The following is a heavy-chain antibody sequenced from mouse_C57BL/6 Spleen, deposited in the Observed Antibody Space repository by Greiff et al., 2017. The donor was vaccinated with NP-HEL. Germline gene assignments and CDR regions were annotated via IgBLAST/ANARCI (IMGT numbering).Heavy chain of an antibody. Sequence: QVHVKQSGAELVKPGASVKISCKASGYAFSSYWMNWVKQRPGKGLEWIGQIYPGDGDTNYNGKFKGKATLTADKSSSTAYMQLSSLTSVDSAVYFCARRETAGFAYWGQGTLVTVSA. V-gene: IGHV1-80*01. J-gene: IGHJ3*01. CDR2: IYPGDGDT. CDR1: GYAFSSYW. CDR3: ARRETAGFAY. D-gene: IGHD3-2*01.